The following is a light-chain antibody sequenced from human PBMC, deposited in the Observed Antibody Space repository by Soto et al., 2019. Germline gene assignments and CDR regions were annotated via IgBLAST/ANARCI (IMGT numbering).Light chain of an antibody. V-gene: IGLV2-14*01. J-gene: IGLJ1*01. CDR1: SSDVGAYTS. Sequence: QSVLTQPASVSGSPGQSIAISCTGTSSDVGAYTSVSWYQQHPGKAPKLMIYEVSNRPSAVSNRFSGSKSANTASLTISGLQAEDEAHYYRTSYTSENRSDGFGTWTKVNVL. CDR2: EVS. CDR3: TSYTSENRSDG.